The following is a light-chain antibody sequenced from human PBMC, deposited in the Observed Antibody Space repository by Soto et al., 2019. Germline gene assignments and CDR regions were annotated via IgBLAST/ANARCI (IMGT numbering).Light chain of an antibody. CDR1: QTISNY. V-gene: IGKV1-39*01. J-gene: IGKJ4*01. CDR3: QQSYTTPPT. CDR2: AAS. Sequence: DIQVTQSPSSLSASVGYRVTITCRSSQTISNYLNWYQQKPGKAPKLLIYAASSLQSGVPSRFSGSGSGTDFTLTINSLQHEDFATYYCQQSYTTPPTFGAGTKVDIK.